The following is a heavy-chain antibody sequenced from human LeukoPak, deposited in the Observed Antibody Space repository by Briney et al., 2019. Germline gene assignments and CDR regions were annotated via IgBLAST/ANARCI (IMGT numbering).Heavy chain of an antibody. V-gene: IGHV1-46*01. CDR2: INPSGGST. D-gene: IGHD3-22*01. J-gene: IGHJ4*02. CDR3: ARAYYYDSSGYLSGYYFDY. CDR1: GYTFTSYY. Sequence: ASVKVSCKASGYTFTSYYMHWVRQAPGQGLEWMGIINPSGGSTSYAQKFQGRVTMTRDMSTSTVYMELSSLRSEDTAVYYCARAYYYDSSGYLSGYYFDYWGQGTLVTVSS.